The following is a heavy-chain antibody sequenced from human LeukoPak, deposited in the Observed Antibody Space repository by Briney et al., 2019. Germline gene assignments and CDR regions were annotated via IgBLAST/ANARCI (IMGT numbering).Heavy chain of an antibody. Sequence: PSETLSLTCAVSGYSISSGYYWGWIRQPPGKGLEWIGSIYYSGSTYYNPSLKSRVTISVDTSKNQFSLKLSSVTAADTAVYYCASTYSSGWYLDYWGQGTLVTVSS. CDR1: GYSISSGYY. CDR3: ASTYSSGWYLDY. J-gene: IGHJ4*02. D-gene: IGHD6-19*01. V-gene: IGHV4-38-2*01. CDR2: IYYSGST.